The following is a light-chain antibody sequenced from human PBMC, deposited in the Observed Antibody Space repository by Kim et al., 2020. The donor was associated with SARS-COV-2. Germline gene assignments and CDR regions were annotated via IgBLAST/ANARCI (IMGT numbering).Light chain of an antibody. CDR3: QAWDSSTGV. CDR2: QDN. V-gene: IGLV3-1*01. Sequence: SYELTQPPSVSVSPGQTASITCSGDKLGDKYACWYQQKPGQSPVLVNYQDNKRPSGIPERFSGSNSGNTATLTISGTQAMDEADYYCQAWDSSTGVFGTG. J-gene: IGLJ1*01. CDR1: KLGDKY.